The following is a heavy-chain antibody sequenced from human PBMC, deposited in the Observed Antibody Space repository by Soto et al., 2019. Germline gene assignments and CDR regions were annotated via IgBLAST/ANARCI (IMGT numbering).Heavy chain of an antibody. CDR2: IYSGGST. J-gene: IGHJ1*01. D-gene: IGHD3-22*01. CDR1: GFTVSSNY. V-gene: IGHV3-53*01. Sequence: EVQLVESGGGLIQPGGSLRLSRAASGFTVSSNYMSWVRQAPGKGLEWVSVIYSGGSTYYADSVKGRFTISRDNSKNTLYLQMNSLRAEDTAVYYCARDRVESGYPEYFQHWGQGTLVTVSS. CDR3: ARDRVESGYPEYFQH.